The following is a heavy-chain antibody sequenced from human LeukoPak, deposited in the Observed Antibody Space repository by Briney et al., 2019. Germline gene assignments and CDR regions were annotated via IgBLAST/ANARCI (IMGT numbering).Heavy chain of an antibody. CDR3: ARLGPYYYGSGSIYHAFDI. V-gene: IGHV4-59*08. J-gene: IGHJ3*02. CDR2: IHYTGST. D-gene: IGHD3-10*01. CDR1: GGSIIGHY. Sequence: SETLSLTCTVSGGSIIGHYWSWVRQFPGNGLEFLAYIHYTGSTNYSPSLQSRVTISVDTSKNQFSLTLNSVTAADTAGYYCARLGPYYYGSGSIYHAFDIWGQGTKVYVSS.